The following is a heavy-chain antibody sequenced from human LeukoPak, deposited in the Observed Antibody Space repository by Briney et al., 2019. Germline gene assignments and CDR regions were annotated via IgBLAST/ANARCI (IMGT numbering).Heavy chain of an antibody. J-gene: IGHJ3*02. CDR1: GSTFDDYA. V-gene: IGHV3-9*01. D-gene: IGHD3/OR15-3a*01. CDR3: AKAVMGTGYYGAFDI. Sequence: GGSLRLSCAASGSTFDDYAMHWVRQAPGKGLEWVSGISWNSGSTGYADSVKGRFTISRDNAKNSLYLQMNSLRAEDTALYYCAKAVMGTGYYGAFDIWGQGTMVTVSS. CDR2: ISWNSGST.